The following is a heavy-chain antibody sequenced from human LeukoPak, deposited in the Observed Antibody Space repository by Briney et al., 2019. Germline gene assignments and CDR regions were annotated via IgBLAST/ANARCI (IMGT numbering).Heavy chain of an antibody. J-gene: IGHJ5*02. Sequence: ASVKVSCKTSGYTFTSYYMHWVRQAPGQGLEWMGIINPSGGSTSYAQKFQGRVTMTRDMSTSTVYMELSSLRSEDTAVNYCARETDYGDYGDENWFDPWGQGTLVTVSS. CDR3: ARETDYGDYGDENWFDP. CDR1: GYTFTSYY. D-gene: IGHD4-17*01. CDR2: INPSGGST. V-gene: IGHV1-46*01.